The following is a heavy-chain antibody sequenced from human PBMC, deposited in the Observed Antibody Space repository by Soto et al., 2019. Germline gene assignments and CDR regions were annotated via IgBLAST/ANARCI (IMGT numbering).Heavy chain of an antibody. CDR2: IYWDDDK. Sequence: QITLKESGPTLVKPTQTLTLTCTFSGFSLSTSGVGVGWIRQPXGKALEWLALIYWDDDKRYSPSLKSRLTITKDTSKNQVVLTMTNMDPVDTATYYCAXSLAAMXXRTDYFDYWGQGTLVTVSS. CDR3: AXSLAAMXXRTDYFDY. V-gene: IGHV2-5*02. J-gene: IGHJ4*02. CDR1: GFSLSTSGVG. D-gene: IGHD5-18*01.